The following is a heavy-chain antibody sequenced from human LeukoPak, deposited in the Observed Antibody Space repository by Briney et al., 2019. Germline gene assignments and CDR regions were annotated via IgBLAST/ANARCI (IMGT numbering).Heavy chain of an antibody. Sequence: ASVKVSCKASGYTFTDYYMHWVRQAPGQGLEWMGWINPNSGGTNYAQKFQGRVTMTRDTSISTAYMDLSRLRSDDTAVYFCARDVGYCSGTSCYAYLKTLSYFDYWGQGTLVTVSS. CDR3: ARDVGYCSGTSCYAYLKTLSYFDY. D-gene: IGHD2-2*03. V-gene: IGHV1-2*02. CDR2: INPNSGGT. J-gene: IGHJ4*02. CDR1: GYTFTDYY.